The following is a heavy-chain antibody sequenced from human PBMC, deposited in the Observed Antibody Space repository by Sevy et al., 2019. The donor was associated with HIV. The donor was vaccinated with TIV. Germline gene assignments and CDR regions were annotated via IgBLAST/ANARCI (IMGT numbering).Heavy chain of an antibody. CDR2: INHSGNT. V-gene: IGHV4-34*01. CDR1: GGSFGGYY. Sequence: SETLSLTCAVYGGSFGGYYWSWIRQVPGKGLEWIGEINHSGNTNYNPSLKSRVTISVGTPRNQLSLNLRSVTAADTAMYYCALEAGITGTGTARGVFDYWGRGMLVTVSS. CDR3: ALEAGITGTGTARGVFDY. D-gene: IGHD1-20*01. J-gene: IGHJ4*02.